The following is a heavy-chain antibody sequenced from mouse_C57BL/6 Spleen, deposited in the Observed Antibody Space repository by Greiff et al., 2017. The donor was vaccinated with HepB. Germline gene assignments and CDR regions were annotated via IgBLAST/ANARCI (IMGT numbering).Heavy chain of an antibody. CDR2: IDPNSGGT. J-gene: IGHJ3*01. Sequence: QVQLQQPGAELVKPGASVKLSCKASGYTFTSYWMHWVKQRPGRGLEWIGRIDPNSGGTKYNEKFKSKATLTVDKPSSPAYMQLSSLTSEDSAVYYCASHYYGSSYWLAYWGQGTLVTVSA. V-gene: IGHV1-72*01. CDR3: ASHYYGSSYWLAY. CDR1: GYTFTSYW. D-gene: IGHD1-1*01.